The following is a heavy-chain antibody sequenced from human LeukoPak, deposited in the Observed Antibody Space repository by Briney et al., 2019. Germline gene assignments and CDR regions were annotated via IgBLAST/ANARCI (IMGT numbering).Heavy chain of an antibody. Sequence: GGSLRLSCAVSGFTFNNVWMNWVRQAPGKGLEWVAVIWYDGSNKYYADSVKGRFTVSRDNSKNTLYLQMNSLRAEDTAVYYCATAVASSSGWYADYWGQGTLVTVSS. V-gene: IGHV3-33*08. J-gene: IGHJ4*02. CDR2: IWYDGSNK. CDR1: GFTFNNVW. D-gene: IGHD6-19*01. CDR3: ATAVASSSGWYADY.